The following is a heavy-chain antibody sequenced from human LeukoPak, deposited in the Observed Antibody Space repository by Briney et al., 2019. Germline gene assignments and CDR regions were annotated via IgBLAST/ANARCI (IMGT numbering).Heavy chain of an antibody. CDR1: GFTSDDYA. V-gene: IGHV3-9*02. J-gene: IGHJ4*02. D-gene: IGHD6-19*01. CDR2: ISWNSGSI. CDR3: AKALGAVAGVDY. Sequence: GGSLRLSCAASGFTSDDYAMHWVRQAPGKGLEWVSGISWNSGSIGYADSVKGRFTISRGNAKNSLYLQMNSLRAEDTALYYCAKALGAVAGVDYWGQGTLVTVSS.